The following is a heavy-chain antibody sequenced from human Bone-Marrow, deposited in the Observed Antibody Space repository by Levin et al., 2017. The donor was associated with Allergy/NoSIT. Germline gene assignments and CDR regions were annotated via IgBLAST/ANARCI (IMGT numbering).Heavy chain of an antibody. CDR3: ARRADSNYYYYMAV. J-gene: IGHJ6*03. CDR2: IYPGDSDT. V-gene: IGHV5-51*01. Sequence: GGSLRLSCKGSGYTFTNFWIGWVRQMPGKGLEWMGVIYPGDSDTRYSPSFQGQVTISADKSISTAYLHWGSLKASDSAIYYCARRADSNYYYYMAVWGKGTTVTVSS. CDR1: GYTFTNFW. D-gene: IGHD4-11*01.